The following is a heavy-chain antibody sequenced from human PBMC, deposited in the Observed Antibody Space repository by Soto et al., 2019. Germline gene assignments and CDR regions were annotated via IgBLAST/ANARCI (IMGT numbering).Heavy chain of an antibody. Sequence: TETLYLTFTVSGGSISSYNWRWIRQPAGKGLEWVVRKYTSRITNYNPSLKSRVTMSVDTSKNQFSLKLSSVTAADTAVYYCAREEGGSYGYYDYGMEVWGQGTTVTVSS. CDR3: AREEGGSYGYYDYGMEV. D-gene: IGHD1-26*01. CDR2: KYTSRIT. V-gene: IGHV4-4*07. CDR1: GGSISSYN. J-gene: IGHJ6*02.